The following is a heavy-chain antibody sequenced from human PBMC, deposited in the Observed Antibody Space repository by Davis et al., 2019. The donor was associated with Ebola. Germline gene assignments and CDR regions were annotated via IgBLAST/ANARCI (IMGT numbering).Heavy chain of an antibody. Sequence: GESLKISCAASGFTFSSYAMHWVRQAPGKGLEWVSAISGSGGSTYYADSVKGRFTISRDNSKNTLYLQMNSLRAEDTAVYYCARTPADDYWGQGTLVTVSS. CDR1: GFTFSSYA. CDR2: ISGSGGST. CDR3: ARTPADDY. D-gene: IGHD1-14*01. J-gene: IGHJ4*02. V-gene: IGHV3-23*01.